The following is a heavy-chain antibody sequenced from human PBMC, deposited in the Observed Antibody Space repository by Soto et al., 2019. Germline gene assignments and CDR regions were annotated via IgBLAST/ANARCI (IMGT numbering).Heavy chain of an antibody. J-gene: IGHJ4*02. V-gene: IGHV7-4-1*01. Sequence: ASVKVSCKGSGYRFTRYSINWLRQAPGQGFEWMGWINPNTGKPTYDQVFTGRFVFSVDTSVSTVYLQISSLKADDSAVYYCARGRASGSFDYWGQGTQVTVSS. CDR2: INPNTGKP. CDR1: GYRFTRYS. CDR3: ARGRASGSFDY. D-gene: IGHD1-26*01.